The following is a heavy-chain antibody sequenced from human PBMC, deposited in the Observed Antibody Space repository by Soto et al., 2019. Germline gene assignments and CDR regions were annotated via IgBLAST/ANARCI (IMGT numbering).Heavy chain of an antibody. V-gene: IGHV4-39*01. CDR2: IYYSGST. D-gene: IGHD6-19*01. CDR3: ARAYSSGWDNWFDL. J-gene: IGHJ5*02. Sequence: KPSETLSLTCTVSGGSISSSSYYWGWIRQPPGKGLEWIGSIYYSGSTYYNPSLKSRVTISVDTSKNQFSLKLSSVTAADTAVYYCARAYSSGWDNWFDLWGQGTLVTVSS. CDR1: GGSISSSSYY.